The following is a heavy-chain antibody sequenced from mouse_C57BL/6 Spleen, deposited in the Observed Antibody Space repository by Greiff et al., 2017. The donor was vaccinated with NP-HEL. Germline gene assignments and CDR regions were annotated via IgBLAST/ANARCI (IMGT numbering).Heavy chain of an antibody. D-gene: IGHD1-1*01. J-gene: IGHJ2*01. CDR2: INPNNGGT. Sequence: VQLQQSGPELVKPGASVKMSCKASGYTFTDYNMHWVKQSHGKSLEWIGDINPNNGGTSYNQKFKGKATLTVDKSSSTAYMELRSLTSEDSAVYYCGSLRYFDDWGQGTTLTVSS. CDR1: GYTFTDYN. CDR3: GSLRYFDD. V-gene: IGHV1-22*01.